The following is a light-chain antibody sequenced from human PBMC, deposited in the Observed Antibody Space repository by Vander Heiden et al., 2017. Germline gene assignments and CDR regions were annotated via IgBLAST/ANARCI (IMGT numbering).Light chain of an antibody. J-gene: IGKJ1*01. V-gene: IGKV1-5*03. CDR2: KAS. Sequence: DIPMTQSPSTLSASVGDRVTITCRASQSISSWLAWYQQKPGKAPNLLIYKASSLESGVPSRFSGSGSGTEFTLTISSLQPDDSATYCCQQYNSYWTFGQGTKVQIK. CDR1: QSISSW. CDR3: QQYNSYWT.